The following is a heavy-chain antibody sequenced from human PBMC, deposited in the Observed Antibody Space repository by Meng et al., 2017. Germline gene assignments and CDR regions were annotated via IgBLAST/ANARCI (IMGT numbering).Heavy chain of an antibody. V-gene: IGHV4-39*07. CDR1: GGSISSSSYY. D-gene: IGHD3-16*02. CDR3: ARDYDYVWGSYRSNWFDP. Sequence: QLTLQESGAGLVKPSETLSLTCSVSGGSISSSSYYWGWIRQPPGKGLEWIGSIYYSGSTYYNPSLKSRVTISVDTSKNQFSLKLSSVTAADTAVYYCARDYDYVWGSYRSNWFDPWGQGTLVTVSS. J-gene: IGHJ5*02. CDR2: IYYSGST.